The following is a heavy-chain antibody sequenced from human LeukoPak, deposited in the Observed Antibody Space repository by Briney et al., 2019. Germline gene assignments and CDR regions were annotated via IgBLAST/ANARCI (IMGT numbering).Heavy chain of an antibody. CDR1: GFTFTNAW. CDR2: IKSKTDGETT. Sequence: AGGSLRLSCVDSGFTFTNAWMSWVRQAPGKGLEWIGRIKSKTDGETTNYAEPVRGRFTISRDGSKSAVYLQMNSLKIEDTAVYYCTTDLGTYYHGSQRLIPIDYWGQGTLVTVSS. J-gene: IGHJ4*02. CDR3: TTDLGTYYHGSQRLIPIDY. D-gene: IGHD3-10*01. V-gene: IGHV3-15*01.